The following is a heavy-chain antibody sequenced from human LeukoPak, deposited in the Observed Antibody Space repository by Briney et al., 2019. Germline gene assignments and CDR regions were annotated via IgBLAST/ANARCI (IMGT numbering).Heavy chain of an antibody. V-gene: IGHV1-8*01. Sequence: ASVKVSCKASGYTFTSYDINWVRQATGQGLEWMGWMNPNSGNTGYAQKFQGRVTTTRNTSISTAYMELSSLRSEDTAVYYCATMTTDWLDDYWGQGTLVTVSS. CDR2: MNPNSGNT. CDR1: GYTFTSYD. CDR3: ATMTTDWLDDY. D-gene: IGHD4-11*01. J-gene: IGHJ4*02.